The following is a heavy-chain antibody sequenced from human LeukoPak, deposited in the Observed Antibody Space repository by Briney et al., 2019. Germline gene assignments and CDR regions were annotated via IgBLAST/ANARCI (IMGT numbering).Heavy chain of an antibody. D-gene: IGHD3-3*01. V-gene: IGHV4-59*02. CDR3: ARSYYDFWSGFYSDF. CDR2: ISYSGST. CDR1: GGSVNSHY. Sequence: SETLSLTCTVSGGSVNSHYWSWIRQPPGKGLQWIGFISYSGSTSYNPSLMSRVTISVDTSKNQFSLKLNFVTAADTALYFCARSYYDFWSGFYSDFWGQGALVTVSS. J-gene: IGHJ4*02.